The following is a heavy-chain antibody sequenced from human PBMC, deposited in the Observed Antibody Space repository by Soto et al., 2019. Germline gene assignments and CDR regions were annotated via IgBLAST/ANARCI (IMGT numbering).Heavy chain of an antibody. CDR1: GGSISSYY. CDR3: ARGGIGVVVPAATHSWYWFDP. D-gene: IGHD2-2*01. J-gene: IGHJ5*02. CDR2: IYYSGST. V-gene: IGHV4-59*01. Sequence: SETLSLTCTVSGGSISSYYWSWIRQPPGKGLEWIGYIYYSGSTNYNPSLKSRVTISVDTSKNQLSLKLSSVTAADTAVYYCARGGIGVVVPAATHSWYWFDPWGQGTLGTVS.